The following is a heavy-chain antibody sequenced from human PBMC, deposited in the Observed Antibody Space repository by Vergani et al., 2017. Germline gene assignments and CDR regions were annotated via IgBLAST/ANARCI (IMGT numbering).Heavy chain of an antibody. CDR3: ARFLTGTTIYYYYGMDV. J-gene: IGHJ6*02. CDR2: IYTSGST. V-gene: IGHV4-61*02. CDR1: GGSINIGVYY. Sequence: QVQLQESGPGLLKPSQTLSLTCIVSGGSINIGVYYWSWIRQPAGKGLEWIGRIYTSGSTNYNPSLKGRVTMSVDKSKNQFSLKLSSVTAADTAVYYCARFLTGTTIYYYYGMDVWGQGTTVTVSS. D-gene: IGHD1-20*01.